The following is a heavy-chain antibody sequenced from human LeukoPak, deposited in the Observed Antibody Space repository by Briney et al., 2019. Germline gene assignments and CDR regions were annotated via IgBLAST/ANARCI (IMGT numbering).Heavy chain of an antibody. CDR2: IYTSGST. J-gene: IGHJ4*02. CDR3: ARDEERGYFDY. Sequence: SETLSLTCTVSGGSISSANYYWSRIRQPAGKGLEWIGRIYTSGSTNYNPSLKSRVTISVDTSKNQFSLKLYSVTAADTAVYYCARDEERGYFDYWGQGTLVTVSS. CDR1: GGSISSANYY. V-gene: IGHV4-61*02.